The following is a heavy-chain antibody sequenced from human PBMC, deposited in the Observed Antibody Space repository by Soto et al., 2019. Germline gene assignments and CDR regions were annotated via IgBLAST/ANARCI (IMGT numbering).Heavy chain of an antibody. CDR1: GYTFTSYY. J-gene: IGHJ5*02. Sequence: EASVKVSCKASGYTFTSYYMHWVRQAPGQGLEWMGIINPSGGSTSYAQKFQGRVTMTRDTSTSTVYMELSSLRSEDTAVYYCAREPSPAVAPTGWFDPWGQGTLVTVSS. D-gene: IGHD6-19*01. CDR2: INPSGGST. V-gene: IGHV1-46*01. CDR3: AREPSPAVAPTGWFDP.